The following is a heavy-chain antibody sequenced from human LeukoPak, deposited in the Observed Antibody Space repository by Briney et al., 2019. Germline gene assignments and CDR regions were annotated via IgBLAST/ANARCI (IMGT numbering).Heavy chain of an antibody. Sequence: KPSETLSLTCTVSGGSISSYYWSWIRKPPGKGLEWIGYIYYSGSTNYNPSLKSRVTMSVDTSKNQFPLKLSSVTAADTAVYYCARDYSSGWNPRTYYYYMDVWGKGTTVTVSS. V-gene: IGHV4-59*12. J-gene: IGHJ6*03. CDR1: GGSISSYY. D-gene: IGHD6-19*01. CDR3: ARDYSSGWNPRTYYYYMDV. CDR2: IYYSGST.